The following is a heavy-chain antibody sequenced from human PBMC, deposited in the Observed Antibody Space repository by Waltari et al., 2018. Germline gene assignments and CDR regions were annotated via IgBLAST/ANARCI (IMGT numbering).Heavy chain of an antibody. CDR2: INHSGST. CDR3: ARGRVDTAMVTGGYFDY. D-gene: IGHD5-18*01. J-gene: IGHJ4*02. CDR1: GGSFSGYY. Sequence: QVQLQQWGAGLLKPSETLSLTCAVYGGSFSGYYWSWIRQPPGTGREWIGEINHSGSTNSNPSLKRRVTIAVDTSKNQFSLKLSSVTAADTAVYYCARGRVDTAMVTGGYFDYWGQGTLVTVSS. V-gene: IGHV4-34*01.